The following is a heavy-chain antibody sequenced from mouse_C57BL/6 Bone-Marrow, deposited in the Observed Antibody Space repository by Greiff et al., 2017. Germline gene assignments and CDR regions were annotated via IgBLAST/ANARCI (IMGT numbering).Heavy chain of an antibody. J-gene: IGHJ4*01. CDR1: GYTFTSYW. D-gene: IGHD1-1*01. V-gene: IGHV1-50*01. Sequence: VQLQQPGAELVKPGASVKLSCKASGYTFTSYWMQWVKQRPGQGLEWIGEIDPSDSYTNYNQKFKGKATLTVDNSSSTAYMQLSSLTSEDSAVYYCARRSYYYGSSSYYAMDYWGQGTSVTVSS. CDR3: ARRSYYYGSSSYYAMDY. CDR2: IDPSDSYT.